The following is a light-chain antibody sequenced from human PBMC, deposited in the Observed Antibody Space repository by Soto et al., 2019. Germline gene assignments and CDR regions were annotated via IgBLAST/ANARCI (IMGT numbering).Light chain of an antibody. CDR2: GAS. V-gene: IGKV3-20*01. CDR1: QSVNSDY. J-gene: IGKJ5*01. Sequence: EIVLTQSPGTLSLSPGERATLSCRASQSVNSDYLAWFQQKPGQAPRLLIYGASTRTTGIPGRFSGSGSGTDFTLTIGRLEPGDFAVYYCLHYGGSPLTFGQGTRLEI. CDR3: LHYGGSPLT.